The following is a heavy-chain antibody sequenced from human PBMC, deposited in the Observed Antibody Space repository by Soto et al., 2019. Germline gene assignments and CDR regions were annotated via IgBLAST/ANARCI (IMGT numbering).Heavy chain of an antibody. CDR3: ARAHGYYDSSGYYYYYGMDV. CDR2: IIPIFGTA. D-gene: IGHD3-22*01. Sequence: QVQLVQSGAEVKKPGSSVKVSCKASGGTFSSYVISWVRQAPGQGLEWMGGIIPIFGTANYAQKFQGRVTITADESTSTAYMELSSLRSEDTAVYYCARAHGYYDSSGYYYYYGMDVWGQGTTVTVSS. CDR1: GGTFSSYV. J-gene: IGHJ6*02. V-gene: IGHV1-69*12.